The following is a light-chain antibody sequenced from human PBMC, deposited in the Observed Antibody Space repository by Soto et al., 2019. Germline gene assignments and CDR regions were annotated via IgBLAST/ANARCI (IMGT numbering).Light chain of an antibody. V-gene: IGLV2-23*01. CDR1: NSGVGSYNL. J-gene: IGLJ3*02. CDR2: EGS. Sequence: QSVVTQPASVSGSPGQSITISCTGSNSGVGSYNLVSWYQQHPGKAPKLMISEGSKRPSGVSDRFSGSKSGNTASLTISGLQPEDEADYYCCSYAGNSTWVFGGGTKLTVL. CDR3: CSYAGNSTWV.